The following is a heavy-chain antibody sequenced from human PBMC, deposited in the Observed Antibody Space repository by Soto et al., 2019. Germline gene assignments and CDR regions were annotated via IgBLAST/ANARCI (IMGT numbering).Heavy chain of an antibody. D-gene: IGHD2-15*01. V-gene: IGHV1-2*04. CDR1: GYTFTAYY. J-gene: IGHJ6*02. CDR3: VREDGRPTKSDCSGDNCYLLEDRKGLDV. CDR2: IHPKSGAT. Sequence: GASVKVSCKAYGYTFTAYYIHWVRQAPGQGLEWMGWIHPKSGATDYAQKFKTLVTLTRDTSISTAYMELSGLGSVDSAVYYCVREDGRPTKSDCSGDNCYLLEDRKGLDVWGQGTTVTVSS.